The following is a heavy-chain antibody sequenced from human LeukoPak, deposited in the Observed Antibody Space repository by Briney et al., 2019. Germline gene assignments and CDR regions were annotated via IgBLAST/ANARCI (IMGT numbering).Heavy chain of an antibody. CDR2: IIPIFGTA. J-gene: IGHJ3*01. Sequence: SVKVSCQASGGTFSSYAISWVRQAPGQGLEWMGGIIPIFGTANYAQKFQGRVTITADKSTSTAYMELSSLRSEDTAVYYCARELQSPTVTNDAFDVWGQGTMVTVSS. V-gene: IGHV1-69*06. CDR3: ARELQSPTVTNDAFDV. CDR1: GGTFSSYA. D-gene: IGHD4-17*01.